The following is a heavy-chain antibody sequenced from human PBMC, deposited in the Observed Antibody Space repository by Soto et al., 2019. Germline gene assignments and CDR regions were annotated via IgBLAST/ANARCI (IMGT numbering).Heavy chain of an antibody. J-gene: IGHJ4*02. CDR2: IDPSDSYT. CDR1: GYSFTSYW. D-gene: IGHD1-26*01. CDR3: ATPYSGSYYYYFDY. Sequence: PGESLKISCKGSGYSFTSYWISWVRQMPGKGLEWMGRIDPSDSYTRYSPSFQGQVTISADKSISTAYLQWSSLKASDTAMYYCATPYSGSYYYYFDYWGQGTLVTVSS. V-gene: IGHV5-10-1*04.